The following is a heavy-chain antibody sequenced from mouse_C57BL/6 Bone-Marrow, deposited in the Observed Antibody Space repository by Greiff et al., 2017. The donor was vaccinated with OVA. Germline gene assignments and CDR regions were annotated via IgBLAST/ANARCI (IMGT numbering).Heavy chain of an antibody. J-gene: IGHJ1*03. D-gene: IGHD2-3*01. Sequence: VQLQQPGAELVKPGASVKLSCKASGYTFTSYWMHWVKQRPGQGLEWIGMIHPNSGSTNYNEKFKSKATLTVDKSSSTAYMQLSSLTSEDSAVYYCAREGLLWYFDVWGTGTTVTVSS. CDR1: GYTFTSYW. CDR3: AREGLLWYFDV. V-gene: IGHV1-64*01. CDR2: IHPNSGST.